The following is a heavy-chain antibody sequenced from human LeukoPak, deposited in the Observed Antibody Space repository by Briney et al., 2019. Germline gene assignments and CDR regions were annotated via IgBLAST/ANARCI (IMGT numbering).Heavy chain of an antibody. D-gene: IGHD3-9*01. CDR2: ISAYNGNT. CDR3: ARDGRYFDWFHPGVFDY. Sequence: ASVKVSCKASGYTFTSYGISWVRQAPGQGLEWMGWISAYNGNTNYAQKLQGRVTMTTDTSTSTAYMELRSLRSDDTAVYYCARDGRYFDWFHPGVFDYWGQGTLVTVSS. V-gene: IGHV1-18*01. J-gene: IGHJ4*02. CDR1: GYTFTSYG.